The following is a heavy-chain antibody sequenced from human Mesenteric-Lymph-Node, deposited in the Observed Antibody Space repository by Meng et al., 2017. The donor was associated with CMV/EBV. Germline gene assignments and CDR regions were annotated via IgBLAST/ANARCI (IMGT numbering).Heavy chain of an antibody. D-gene: IGHD3-16*01. CDR2: IIPIISAT. J-gene: IGHJ6*02. V-gene: IGHV1-69*04. Sequence: GGTFDKFAIRWVRQAPGQGLQWMGRIIPIISATNNAQDFAVRVALTADTSTNTAFMELRSLRSEDAAVYFCTRDHWGTNFYSYAMDVWGQGTTVTVSS. CDR1: GGTFDKFA. CDR3: TRDHWGTNFYSYAMDV.